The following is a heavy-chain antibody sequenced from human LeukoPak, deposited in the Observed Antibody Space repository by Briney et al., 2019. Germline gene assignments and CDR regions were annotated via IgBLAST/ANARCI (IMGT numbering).Heavy chain of an antibody. Sequence: ASVKVSCKASGYTFTGYYMHWVRQAPGQGLEWMGWINPNSGGTNYAQKFQGRVTITRDTSASTAYMELSSLRSEDTAVYYCARGSSSWSLILDYWGQGTLVTVSS. D-gene: IGHD6-13*01. CDR3: ARGSSSWSLILDY. J-gene: IGHJ4*02. V-gene: IGHV1-2*02. CDR2: INPNSGGT. CDR1: GYTFTGYY.